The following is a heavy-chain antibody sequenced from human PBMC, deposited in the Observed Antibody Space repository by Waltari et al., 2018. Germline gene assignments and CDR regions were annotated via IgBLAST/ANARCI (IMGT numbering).Heavy chain of an antibody. CDR3: AGVNWNDRTFAI. CDR1: GFTFSTYD. V-gene: IGHV3-13*01. Sequence: EVQLVESGGGLVQPGGSLRLSCAASGFTFSTYDMHWVRQGTGKRLEWVSAIGTYGNTFYIDSGKGRFTISRENAKSSLYLQMNSLRAEDTAMYYCAGVNWNDRTFAIWGQGTLVTVSS. D-gene: IGHD1-1*01. CDR2: IGTYGNT. J-gene: IGHJ3*02.